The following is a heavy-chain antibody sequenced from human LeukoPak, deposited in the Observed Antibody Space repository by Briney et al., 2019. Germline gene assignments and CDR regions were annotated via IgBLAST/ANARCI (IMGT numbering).Heavy chain of an antibody. D-gene: IGHD3-22*01. J-gene: IGHJ4*02. CDR2: ISVSGGSI. CDR1: GFTFSNYA. V-gene: IGHV3-23*01. CDR3: AKEHSVLTMMRGLDS. Sequence: PGGSLRLSCAASGFTFSNYALHWVRQAPGKGLEWVSGISVSGGSIYYADSVTGRFTISRDNSKDTLYLQTNSLRVEDTALYYCAKEHSVLTMMRGLDSWGQGTLVTVSS.